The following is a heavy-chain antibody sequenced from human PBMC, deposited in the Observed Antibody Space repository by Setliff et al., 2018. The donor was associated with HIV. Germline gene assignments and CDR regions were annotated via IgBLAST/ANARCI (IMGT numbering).Heavy chain of an antibody. J-gene: IGHJ4*02. Sequence: GGSLRLSCAASGFTFSSYEMNWVRQAPGKGLEWVSYISSSGSTIYYADSVKGRFTSSRDNAKNSLYLQMNSLRAEDTAVYYCATGPDGYSSSWYVNYYFDYWGQGTLVTVSS. CDR1: GFTFSSYE. V-gene: IGHV3-48*03. CDR2: ISSSGSTI. D-gene: IGHD6-13*01. CDR3: ATGPDGYSSSWYVNYYFDY.